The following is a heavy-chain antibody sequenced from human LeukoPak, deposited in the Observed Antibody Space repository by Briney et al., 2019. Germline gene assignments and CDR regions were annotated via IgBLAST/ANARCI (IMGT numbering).Heavy chain of an antibody. CDR3: ARLIVGANDGFDP. V-gene: IGHV1-69*13. J-gene: IGHJ5*02. Sequence: SVTVSCKASGGTFSSYAISWVRQAPGQGLEWMGGIIPIFGTANYAQKFQGRVTITADESTSTAYMELSSLRSEDTAVYYCARLIVGANDGFDPWGQGTLVTVSS. D-gene: IGHD1-26*01. CDR1: GGTFSSYA. CDR2: IIPIFGTA.